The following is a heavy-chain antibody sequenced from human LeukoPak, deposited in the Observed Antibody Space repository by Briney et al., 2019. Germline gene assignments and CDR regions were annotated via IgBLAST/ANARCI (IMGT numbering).Heavy chain of an antibody. D-gene: IGHD3-10*01. CDR3: ARGEDHGSGTVHFDY. J-gene: IGHJ4*02. CDR1: GGSITSSHW. CDR2: IFHGGST. V-gene: IGHV4-4*02. Sequence: SGTLSLTCAVSGGSITSSHWWSWARQPPGKGLEWIGEIFHGGSTNFNPSLKSRVTMSVDRSKNQFSLNLSSVTAADTAVYYCARGEDHGSGTVHFDYWGQGTLVTVSS.